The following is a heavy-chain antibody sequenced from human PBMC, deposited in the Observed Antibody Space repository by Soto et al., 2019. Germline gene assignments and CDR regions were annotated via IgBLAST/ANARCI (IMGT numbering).Heavy chain of an antibody. CDR2: IIPVFDKA. V-gene: IGHV1-69*01. D-gene: IGHD2-21*01. CDR3: AGLRGDWGGGFEL. J-gene: IGHJ3*01. Sequence: QVQLVQSGAEVKEPGSSVKVSCKASGGSFRSSAISWVRQAPVQGLEWMGEIIPVFDKANYAQKFQGRLLITADEPTGKVSMELSSLTSEDPAVFFCAGLRGDWGGGFELGGRGTIVTVSS. CDR1: GGSFRSSA.